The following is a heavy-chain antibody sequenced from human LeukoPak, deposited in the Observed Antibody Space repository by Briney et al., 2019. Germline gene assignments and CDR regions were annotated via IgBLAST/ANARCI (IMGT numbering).Heavy chain of an antibody. V-gene: IGHV6-1*01. J-gene: IGHJ6*03. CDR2: TYYRSKWHN. Sequence: SQTLSLTCAISGDSVSSNSAAWNWIRQSPSRGLEWLGRTYYRSKWHNDYAVSVKSRITINPDASKNQFSLQLNSVTPEDTAVYYCARASAAAGTLSYYYYYYMDVWGKGTTVTVSS. CDR1: GDSVSSNSAA. CDR3: ARASAAAGTLSYYYYYYMDV. D-gene: IGHD6-13*01.